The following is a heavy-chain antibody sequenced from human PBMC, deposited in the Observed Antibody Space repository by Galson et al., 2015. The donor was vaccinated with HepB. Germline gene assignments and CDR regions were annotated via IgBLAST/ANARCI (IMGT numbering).Heavy chain of an antibody. CDR3: ARWRDGLGGWELHDHFDY. CDR1: GYSFTSYW. D-gene: IGHD1-26*01. J-gene: IGHJ4*02. CDR2: IDPSDSYT. V-gene: IGHV5-10-1*01. Sequence: QSGAEVKKPGESLRISCKGSGYSFTSYWISWVRQMPGKGLEWMGRIDPSDSYTNYSPSFQGHVTISADKSISTAYLQWSSLKASDTAMYYCARWRDGLGGWELHDHFDYWGQGTLVTVSS.